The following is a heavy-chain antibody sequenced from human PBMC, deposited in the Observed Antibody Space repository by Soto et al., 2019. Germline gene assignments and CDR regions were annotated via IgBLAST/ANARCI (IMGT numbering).Heavy chain of an antibody. CDR2: IYYSGST. V-gene: IGHV4-39*01. CDR3: ASPYYYGSGSYYNV. D-gene: IGHD3-10*01. CDR1: GGSISSSSYY. Sequence: SETLSLTCTVSGGSISSSSYYWGWIRQPPGKGLEWIGSIYYSGSTYYNPSLKGRVTISVDTSKNQFSLKLSSVTAADTAVYYCASPYYYGSGSYYNVWGQGTLVTVSS. J-gene: IGHJ4*02.